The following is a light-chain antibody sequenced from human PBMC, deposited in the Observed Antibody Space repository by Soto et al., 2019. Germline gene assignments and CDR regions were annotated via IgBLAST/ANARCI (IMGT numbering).Light chain of an antibody. CDR2: DES. V-gene: IGKV1-17*03. CDR3: LQQKSYSIT. Sequence: DIQMTQSPSAMSASVGDRVTITCRASQGISNYLAWFQQKPGKVPKRLIYDESSLQTGVPSRFSGSGSGTEFTLSISSLQPEDFATYYCLQQKSYSITFGQGTRLEIK. CDR1: QGISNY. J-gene: IGKJ5*01.